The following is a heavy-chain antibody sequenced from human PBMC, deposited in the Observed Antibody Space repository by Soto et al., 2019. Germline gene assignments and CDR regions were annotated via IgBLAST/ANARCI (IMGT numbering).Heavy chain of an antibody. V-gene: IGHV4-34*01. CDR3: ARGPNLYYYGSGMEYYYYGMDV. CDR2: INHSGSA. CDR1: GGSFSGHS. J-gene: IGHJ6*02. D-gene: IGHD3-10*01. Sequence: SATVSITFAVYGGSFSGHSWSWIRRTPGQGLKWIGEINHSGSANNNPSLKSRVTISVDTSKNQFSLKLSSVTAADTAVYYCARGPNLYYYGSGMEYYYYGMDVWGQGTTVTVSS.